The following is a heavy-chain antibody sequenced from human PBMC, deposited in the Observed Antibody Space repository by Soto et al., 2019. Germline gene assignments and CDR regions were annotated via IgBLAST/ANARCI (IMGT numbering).Heavy chain of an antibody. D-gene: IGHD3-10*01. CDR1: GGSFTGYY. CDR3: ATKQSWFGELFQPGGRYFQY. Sequence: PSETLSLTCAVYGGSFTGYYWSWIRQPPGKGLEWIGEIDHSGSTNYNPSLKSRVTISVDTSKSQFSLKLSSVTAADTAVYFFATKQSWFGELFQPGGRYFQYWGQGTLVTVSS. J-gene: IGHJ1*01. V-gene: IGHV4-34*01. CDR2: IDHSGST.